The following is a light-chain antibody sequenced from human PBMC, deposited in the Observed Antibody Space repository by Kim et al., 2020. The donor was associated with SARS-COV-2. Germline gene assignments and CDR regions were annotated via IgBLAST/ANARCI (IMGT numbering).Light chain of an antibody. V-gene: IGKV3-15*01. CDR2: GAS. J-gene: IGKJ2*01. Sequence: VSPGESATLSCRASQSVSSNIAWYQQKPGQAPRPLISGASTRVTGIPARFSGSGSGTEFTLTITSLQSEDVAVYYCQQYNNWLYTFGQGTKLEI. CDR1: QSVSSN. CDR3: QQYNNWLYT.